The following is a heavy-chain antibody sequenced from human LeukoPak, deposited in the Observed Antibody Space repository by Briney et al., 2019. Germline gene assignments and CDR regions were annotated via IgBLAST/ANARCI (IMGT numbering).Heavy chain of an antibody. D-gene: IGHD1-1*01. V-gene: IGHV4-59*01. J-gene: IGHJ4*02. Sequence: PSETLSLTCTVSNGPINTYQWSWIRQPPGKGLEWIGNIHYSGSANYNPSLKSRVIISVDTSKNQFSLKLSSVTAADTAVYYCARDTYGTIDYWGQGTLVTVSS. CDR3: ARDTYGTIDY. CDR2: IHYSGSA. CDR1: NGPINTYQ.